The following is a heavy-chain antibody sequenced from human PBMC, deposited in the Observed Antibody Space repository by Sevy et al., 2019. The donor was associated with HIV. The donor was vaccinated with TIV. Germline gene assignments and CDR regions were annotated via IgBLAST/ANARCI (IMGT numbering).Heavy chain of an antibody. Sequence: GGSLRLSCAASGFTFSNAWMSWVRQAPGKGLEWVGRIKSKSDGGTTDHAAPVRVRFTISRDDTKNTLYMQMNSLKTGDTAVYYCTTDELGLNNGFDYWGQGTLVTVSS. CDR3: TTDELGLNNGFDY. J-gene: IGHJ4*02. CDR1: GFTFSNAW. CDR2: IKSKSDGGTT. V-gene: IGHV3-15*01. D-gene: IGHD6-13*01.